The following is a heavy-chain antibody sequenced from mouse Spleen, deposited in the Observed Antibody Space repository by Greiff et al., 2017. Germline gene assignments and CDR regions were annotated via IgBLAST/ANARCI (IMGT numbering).Heavy chain of an antibody. V-gene: IGHV1-18*01. CDR2: IIPNNGGT. CDR1: GYTFTDYN. D-gene: IGHD2-3*01. Sequence: EVQLQQSGPELVKPGASVKILCKASGYTFTDYNMDWVKQSPGKSLEWIGDIIPNNGGTIYNQKFKGKATLTVDKTTSTAYMELRSLTSEDTAVYYCASGYDGYSWCAYWGQGTLVTVSA. CDR3: ASGYDGYSWCAY. J-gene: IGHJ3*01.